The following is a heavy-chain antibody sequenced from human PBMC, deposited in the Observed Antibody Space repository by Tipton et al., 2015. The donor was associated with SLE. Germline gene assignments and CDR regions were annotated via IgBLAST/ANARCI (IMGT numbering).Heavy chain of an antibody. CDR2: IYYSGST. Sequence: TLSLTCTVSGGSISSHYWSWIRQPPGKGLEWIGYIYYSGSTNYNPSLKSRVTISVDTSKNQFSLKLSSVTAADTAVYYCARARSTIFGVIYGMDVWGQGTTVTVSS. D-gene: IGHD3-3*01. CDR3: ARARSTIFGVIYGMDV. V-gene: IGHV4-59*11. J-gene: IGHJ6*02. CDR1: GGSISSHY.